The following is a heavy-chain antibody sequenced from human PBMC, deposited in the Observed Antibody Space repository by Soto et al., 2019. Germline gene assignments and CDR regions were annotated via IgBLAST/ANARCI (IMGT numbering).Heavy chain of an antibody. V-gene: IGHV3-33*01. J-gene: IGHJ6*02. CDR1: GFTFSSYG. Sequence: QVQLVESGGGVVQPGRSLRLSCAASGFTFSSYGMHWVRQAPGKGLEWVAVIWYDGSNKYYADSVKGRFTISRDNSKITLYLQMNSLRAEDTAVYYCARELYYDFWSGYSYYYYYYGMDVWGQGTTVTVSS. CDR2: IWYDGSNK. CDR3: ARELYYDFWSGYSYYYYYYGMDV. D-gene: IGHD3-3*01.